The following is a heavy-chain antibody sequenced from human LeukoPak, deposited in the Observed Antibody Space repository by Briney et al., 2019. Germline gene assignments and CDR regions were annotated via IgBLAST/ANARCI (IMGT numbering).Heavy chain of an antibody. CDR2: IYYSGST. CDR1: GGSLSSSRYY. Sequence: SETLSLTCTVSGGSLSSSRYYWGWIRQPPGKGLEWIGSIYYSGSTYYNPSLKSRLTISVDMAQNQFSLKLSSMTAADTAVYFCARTRIRYQLPTAFDYWGQGTLVTVSS. D-gene: IGHD2-2*01. CDR3: ARTRIRYQLPTAFDY. J-gene: IGHJ4*02. V-gene: IGHV4-39*07.